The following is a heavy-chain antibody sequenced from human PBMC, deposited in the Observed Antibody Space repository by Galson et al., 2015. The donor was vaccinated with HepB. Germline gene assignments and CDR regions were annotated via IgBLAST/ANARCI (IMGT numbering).Heavy chain of an antibody. Sequence: LSLTCAVYGGSFSGYYWSWIRQPPGKGLEWIGEINHSGSTNYDPSLKSRVTISVDTSKNQFSLKLSSVTAADTAVYYCARGYGFWSGYYLGWGQGTLVTVSS. CDR1: GGSFSGYY. CDR3: ARGYGFWSGYYLG. V-gene: IGHV4-34*01. D-gene: IGHD3-3*01. CDR2: INHSGST. J-gene: IGHJ4*02.